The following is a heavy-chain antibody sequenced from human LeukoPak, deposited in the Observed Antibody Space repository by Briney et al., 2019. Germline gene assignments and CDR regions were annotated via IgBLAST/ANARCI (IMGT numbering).Heavy chain of an antibody. CDR1: GVSISSYY. CDR3: ARTVNYYDSSGYYLVPFDY. J-gene: IGHJ4*02. V-gene: IGHV4-59*01. D-gene: IGHD3-22*01. CDR2: IYYSGST. Sequence: PSETLSLTCTVSGVSISSYYWSWIRQPPGKGLEWIGYIYYSGSTNYNPSLKSRVTISVDTSKNQFSLKLSSVTAADTAVYYCARTVNYYDSSGYYLVPFDYWGQGTLVTVSS.